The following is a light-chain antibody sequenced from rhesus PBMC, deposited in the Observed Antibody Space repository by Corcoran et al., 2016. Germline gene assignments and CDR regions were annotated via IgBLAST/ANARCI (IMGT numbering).Light chain of an antibody. CDR3: LQYNSDPLT. V-gene: IGKV1-43*02. J-gene: IGKJ4*01. CDR1: QGIYTY. CDR2: DAS. Sequence: DIQMTQSPSSLSASVGDRVTITCRASQGIYTYLNWYQQKPGKAPKRLIYDASSLESGVPSRFSGSGSGTDFTLTIRSLQPEDFATYYCLQYNSDPLTFGGVTKVEIK.